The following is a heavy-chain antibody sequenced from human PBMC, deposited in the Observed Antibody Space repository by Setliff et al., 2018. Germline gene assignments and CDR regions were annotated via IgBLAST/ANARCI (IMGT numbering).Heavy chain of an antibody. V-gene: IGHV3-23*01. Sequence: PGGSLRLSCAASGFTFSNYAMNWVRQAPGKGLEWVSGISGSGGNTYYADSVKVRFTISRDNSKNTLYLQMDSLRAEDTAVYYCARNWVTAQHYYYGMDVWGQGTTVTVS. CDR3: ARNWVTAQHYYYGMDV. CDR1: GFTFSNYA. J-gene: IGHJ6*02. D-gene: IGHD2-21*02. CDR2: ISGSGGNT.